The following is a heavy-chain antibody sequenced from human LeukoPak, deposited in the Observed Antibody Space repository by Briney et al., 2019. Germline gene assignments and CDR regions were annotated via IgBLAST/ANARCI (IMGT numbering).Heavy chain of an antibody. CDR3: AGGFGKVAANVFGGYTMDV. Sequence: GGSLRLSCAASGFTVNSNYMNWVRQAPGKGLEWVSLIYTGGSTYYADSVKGRFTISRDNSKNTLYLQMNSLRPEDTAVYYGAGGFGKVAANVFGGYTMDVWGQGTTVTVSS. V-gene: IGHV3-66*02. CDR2: IYTGGST. CDR1: GFTVNSNY. J-gene: IGHJ6*02. D-gene: IGHD6-13*01.